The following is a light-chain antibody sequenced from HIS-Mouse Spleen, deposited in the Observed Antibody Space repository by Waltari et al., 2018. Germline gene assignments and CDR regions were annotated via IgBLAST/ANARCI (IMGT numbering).Light chain of an antibody. CDR1: SSDVGGYNH. Sequence: QSALTPPRSVSGSPGQSVPISCTGTSSDVGGYNHVSWYQQHPGKAPKLMIYDVSKRPSGVPDRFSGSKSGNTASLTISGLQAEDEADYYCCSYAGSYTLVFGGGTKLTVL. CDR2: DVS. V-gene: IGLV2-11*01. J-gene: IGLJ2*01. CDR3: CSYAGSYTLV.